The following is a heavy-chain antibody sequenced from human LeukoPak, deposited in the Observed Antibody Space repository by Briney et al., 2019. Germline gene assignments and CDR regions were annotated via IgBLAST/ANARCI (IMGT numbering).Heavy chain of an antibody. CDR3: ARGVGAFDY. V-gene: IGHV4-34*01. D-gene: IGHD1-26*01. CDR2: INHSGST. J-gene: IGHJ4*02. Sequence: SETLSLTCAVYGGSFSGYYWSWIRQPPGKGLEWIGEINHSGSTNYNPSLKSRVTISVDTSKNQFSLKLSSVTAADTAAYYCARGVGAFDYWGQGTLVTVSS. CDR1: GGSFSGYY.